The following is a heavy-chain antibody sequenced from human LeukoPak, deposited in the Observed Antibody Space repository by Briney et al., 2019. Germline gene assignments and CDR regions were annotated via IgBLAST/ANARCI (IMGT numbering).Heavy chain of an antibody. CDR1: GGTFSSYA. CDR2: IIPIFGTA. CDR3: ARDHVQGGPDWFDP. V-gene: IGHV1-69*05. Sequence: GSSVKVSCKASGGTFSSYAISWVRQAPGQGLEWMGGIIPIFGTANYAQKFQGRVTITTDESTSTAYMELRSLRSDDTAVYYCARDHVQGGPDWFDPWGQGTLVTVSS. D-gene: IGHD1-1*01. J-gene: IGHJ5*02.